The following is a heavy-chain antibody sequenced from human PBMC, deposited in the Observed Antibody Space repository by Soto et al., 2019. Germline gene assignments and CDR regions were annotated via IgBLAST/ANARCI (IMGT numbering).Heavy chain of an antibody. V-gene: IGHV4-59*01. J-gene: IGHJ4*02. Sequence: PSETLSLTCTVSGGSISSYYWSWIRQPPGKGLEWIGYIYYSGSTNYNPSLKSRVTISVDTSKNQFSLKLSSVTAADTAVYYCARSGYSGYHYFDYWGQGTLVTVSS. D-gene: IGHD5-12*01. CDR1: GGSISSYY. CDR2: IYYSGST. CDR3: ARSGYSGYHYFDY.